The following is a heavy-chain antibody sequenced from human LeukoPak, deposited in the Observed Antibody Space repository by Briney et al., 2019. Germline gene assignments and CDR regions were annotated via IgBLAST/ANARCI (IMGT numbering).Heavy chain of an antibody. J-gene: IGHJ4*02. D-gene: IGHD5-12*01. CDR1: GGSMNSYY. Sequence: SSETLSLTCTVSGGSMNSYYWSWIRQPPGKTLEWIGYIHSSGRTNYNPSLKSRVTMSVDTSKNQFSLKLSSVTAADTAVYYCVRGGGYLPDYWGQGTLVTVSS. CDR3: VRGGGYLPDY. CDR2: IHSSGRT. V-gene: IGHV4-59*01.